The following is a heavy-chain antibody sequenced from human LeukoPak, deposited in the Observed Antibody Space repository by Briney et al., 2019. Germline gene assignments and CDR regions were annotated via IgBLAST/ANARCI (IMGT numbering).Heavy chain of an antibody. CDR3: ARDRWELLEGAFDI. CDR1: GFTFSTYG. D-gene: IGHD1-26*01. J-gene: IGHJ3*02. V-gene: IGHV3-33*01. CDR2: IWYDGSNK. Sequence: GGSLRLSCAASGFTFSTYGMHWVRQAPGKGLEWVAVIWYDGSNKYYPDSVKGRFTISRDNSKNTLYLRMNSLRAEDTAVYYCARDRWELLEGAFDIWGQGTMVTVSS.